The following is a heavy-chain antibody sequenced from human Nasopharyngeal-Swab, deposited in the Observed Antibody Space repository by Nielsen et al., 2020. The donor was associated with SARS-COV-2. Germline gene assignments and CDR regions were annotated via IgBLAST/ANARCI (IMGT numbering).Heavy chain of an antibody. CDR3: ARGPTPSDNSAFLRD. D-gene: IGHD6-19*01. V-gene: IGHV3-7*02. J-gene: IGHJ4*02. CDR2: TNPDGNEN. CDR1: GVTFSTLW. Sequence: GESLKISCTASGVTFSTLWLSWVRQAPGKGLEWVAGTNPDGNENYYVDSMGGRFTTSRDNAKSTLYMQLSSLTAEDTAVYYCARGPTPSDNSAFLRDWGQGILVTVSS.